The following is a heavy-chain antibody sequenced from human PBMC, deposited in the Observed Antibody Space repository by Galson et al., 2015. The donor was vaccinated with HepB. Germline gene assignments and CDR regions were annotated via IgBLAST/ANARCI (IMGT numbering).Heavy chain of an antibody. J-gene: IGHJ6*02. CDR1: GFTFSSYW. CDR2: INSDGSST. D-gene: IGHD6-19*01. CDR3: ARARHSSGWYYYYYYGMDV. V-gene: IGHV3-74*01. Sequence: SLRLSCAASGFTFSSYWMHWVRQAPGKGLVWVSRINSDGSSTSYADSVKGRFTISRDNAKNTLYLQMNSLRAEDTAVYYCARARHSSGWYYYYYYGMDVWGQGTTFTVSS.